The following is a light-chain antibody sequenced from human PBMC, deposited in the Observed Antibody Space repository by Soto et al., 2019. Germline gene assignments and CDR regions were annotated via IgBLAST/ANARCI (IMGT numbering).Light chain of an antibody. V-gene: IGKV1-39*01. CDR2: AAS. CDR1: QSISSY. J-gene: IGKJ1*01. CDR3: QQSYSTLTWR. Sequence: DIQITQSTSSLSASIGDRVTVSCRVCQSISSYLNWFQQKPGKAPKLLIYAASGLQSGVPSRFSGSGSGTDFTLTISSLQPADFATYYCQQSYSTLTWRFGQGTKVDIK.